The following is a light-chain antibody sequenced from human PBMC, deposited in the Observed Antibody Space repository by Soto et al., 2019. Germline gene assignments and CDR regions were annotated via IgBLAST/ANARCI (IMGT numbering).Light chain of an antibody. J-gene: IGKJ5*01. CDR3: QQDYNLPS. V-gene: IGKV3D-7*01. Sequence: GERVTRSCRASQSVSSSYLTWYQQKPGQAPRLLIYGASTRATGIPARFSGSGSGTDFTLTISSLQPEDFAVYYCQQDYNLPSFGQGTRLEIK. CDR1: QSVSSSY. CDR2: GAS.